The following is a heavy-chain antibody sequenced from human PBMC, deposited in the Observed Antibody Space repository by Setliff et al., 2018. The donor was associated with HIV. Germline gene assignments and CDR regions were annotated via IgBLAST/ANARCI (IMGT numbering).Heavy chain of an antibody. CDR1: GGSISGSNYY. V-gene: IGHV4-39*07. CDR3: AREIRERVSSSSWYRRFDY. CDR2: INHSGST. Sequence: SETLSLTCTVSGGSISGSNYYWSWIRQPPGKGLEWIGEINHSGSTNYNPSLKSRVTISVDTSKNQFSLKLSSVTAADTAVYYCAREIRERVSSSSWYRRFDYWGQGTLVTVSS. D-gene: IGHD6-13*01. J-gene: IGHJ4*02.